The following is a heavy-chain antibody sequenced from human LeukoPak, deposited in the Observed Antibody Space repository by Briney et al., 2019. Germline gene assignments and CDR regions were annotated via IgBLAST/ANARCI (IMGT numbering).Heavy chain of an antibody. CDR1: GFTFSSHG. V-gene: IGHV3-23*01. CDR3: ARERISSRPPNWFDP. J-gene: IGHJ5*02. D-gene: IGHD3-3*02. Sequence: QTGGTLRLSCAASGFTFSSHGMNWVRQAPGKGLEWVSGISPSGGITYYTDSVKGRFTISRDNSKNTQSLQMNSLRAEDTAVYYCARERISSRPPNWFDPWGQGTLVTVSS. CDR2: ISPSGGIT.